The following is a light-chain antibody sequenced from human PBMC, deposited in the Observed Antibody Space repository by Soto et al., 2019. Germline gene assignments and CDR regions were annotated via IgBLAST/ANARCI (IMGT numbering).Light chain of an antibody. Sequence: DIQMTQSPSSLSASVGDRVTITCRASQGISSNLAWYQQKPGKDPKLLIYAASTLQSGVPARFSGRGAGTEFTLTISSRQPEDGATYYCQKYNSAPCTFGPGTKVDIK. CDR3: QKYNSAPCT. CDR2: AAS. CDR1: QGISSN. J-gene: IGKJ3*01. V-gene: IGKV1-27*01.